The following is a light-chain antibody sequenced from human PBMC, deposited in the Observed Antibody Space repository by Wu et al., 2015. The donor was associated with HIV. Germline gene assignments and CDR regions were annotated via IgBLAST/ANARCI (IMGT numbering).Light chain of an antibody. V-gene: IGKV1-5*03. CDR2: KAT. CDR3: HHYNSNSQT. CDR1: QNIGTS. Sequence: DIQMTQSPSALSASVGDKVSFTCRASQNIGTSLAWYQQKPGKAPQLLMYKATTLQSGVPSRFSGSGSGTDFTLTINGLQADDLATYYCHHYNSNSQTFGPGTKV. J-gene: IGKJ1*01.